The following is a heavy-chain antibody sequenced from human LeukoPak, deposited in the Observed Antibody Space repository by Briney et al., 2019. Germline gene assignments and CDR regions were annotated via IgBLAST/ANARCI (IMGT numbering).Heavy chain of an antibody. J-gene: IGHJ6*02. D-gene: IGHD3-10*01. V-gene: IGHV3-30-3*01. CDR2: ISYDGSNK. CDR1: GFTFSSYT. Sequence: PGGSLRLSCAASGFTFSSYTMHWVRQAPGKGLEWVAVISYDGSNKYYADSVKGRLTISRDNSKNTLDLQMNSLRGEDTAVYYCGVSPGALDVWGHGTTVTVSS. CDR3: GVSPGALDV.